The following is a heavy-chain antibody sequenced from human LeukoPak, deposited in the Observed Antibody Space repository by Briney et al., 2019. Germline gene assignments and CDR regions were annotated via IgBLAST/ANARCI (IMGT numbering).Heavy chain of an antibody. CDR1: GFTFSTYS. CDR3: TRGSGDY. V-gene: IGHV3-48*04. CDR2: IANSGSTI. Sequence: GGSLRLSCAASGFTFSTYSMNWVRRAPGKGLEWISYIANSGSTIYYADSVKGRFTISRDNAKNSLYLQMDSLRAEDTAVYYCTRGSGDYWVQGTLVTVSS. J-gene: IGHJ4*02.